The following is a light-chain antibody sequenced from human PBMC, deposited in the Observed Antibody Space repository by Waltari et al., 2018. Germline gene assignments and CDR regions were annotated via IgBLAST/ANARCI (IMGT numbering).Light chain of an antibody. J-gene: IGKJ1*01. CDR3: QQYHSVPRT. V-gene: IGKV4-1*01. CDR2: WAS. Sequence: DIVLTQSPDSLAVSLGARATINCKSSQSVLYSPNNKNYLGWFQQKTGQPPKLLIYWASMRESGVPDRFSGSGSGIDFTLTISSLQAEDVAVYYCQQYHSVPRTFGQGTKVEI. CDR1: QSVLYSPNNKNY.